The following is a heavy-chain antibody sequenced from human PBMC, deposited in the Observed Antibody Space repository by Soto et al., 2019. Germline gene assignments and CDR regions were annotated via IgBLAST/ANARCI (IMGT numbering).Heavy chain of an antibody. V-gene: IGHV1-69*01. D-gene: IGHD3-3*01. Sequence: QVQLVQSGAEVKEPGSSVKVSCKASGGTFSSYSISWVRQAPGQGLEWMGGIIPILGTPQYARKFQGRVTITADGSTTTAYMELSRLRSDDTAVYYCATRLSISGVVMSWFDPWGRGSLVTVSS. J-gene: IGHJ5*01. CDR3: ATRLSISGVVMSWFDP. CDR2: IIPILGTP. CDR1: GGTFSSYS.